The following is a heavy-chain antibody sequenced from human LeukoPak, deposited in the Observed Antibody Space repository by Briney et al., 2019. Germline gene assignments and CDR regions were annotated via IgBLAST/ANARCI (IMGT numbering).Heavy chain of an antibody. D-gene: IGHD2-2*01. CDR2: IKSKTDGGTT. Sequence: PGGSLRLSCAVSGFTFSNAWMSWVRQAPGKGLEWVGRIKSKTDGGTTDYAAPMKGRFTISRDDSKNTLYLQMNSLKTEDTAVYYCTTDLRVVVVPAASYYYGMDVWGKGTTVTVSS. CDR3: TTDLRVVVVPAASYYYGMDV. CDR1: GFTFSNAW. V-gene: IGHV3-15*01. J-gene: IGHJ6*04.